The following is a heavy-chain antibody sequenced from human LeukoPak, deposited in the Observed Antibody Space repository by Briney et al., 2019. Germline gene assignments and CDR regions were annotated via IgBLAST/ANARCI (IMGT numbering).Heavy chain of an antibody. CDR1: GFIFSSYA. J-gene: IGHJ4*02. Sequence: PGGSLRLSCAASGFIFSSYAMHWVRQAPGKGLEYVSAISSNGGSTYYANSVKGRFTISRDNSKNTLYLQMGSLRAEDMAVYYCARDQVGATGGFDYWGQGTLVTVSS. CDR2: ISSNGGST. CDR3: ARDQVGATGGFDY. D-gene: IGHD1-26*01. V-gene: IGHV3-64*01.